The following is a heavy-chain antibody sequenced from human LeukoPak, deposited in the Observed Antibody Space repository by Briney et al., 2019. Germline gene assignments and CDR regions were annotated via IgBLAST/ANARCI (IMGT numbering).Heavy chain of an antibody. V-gene: IGHV3-21*01. J-gene: IGHJ4*02. Sequence: GGSLRLSCAASGFTFSSYNMNWVRQAPGKGLEWVPSISSSSSYIYYADSVKGRFTISRDNAMNSLYLQMNSLRAEDTAVYYCARLLNYGDPFGYWGQGTLVTVSS. D-gene: IGHD4-17*01. CDR2: ISSSSSYI. CDR1: GFTFSSYN. CDR3: ARLLNYGDPFGY.